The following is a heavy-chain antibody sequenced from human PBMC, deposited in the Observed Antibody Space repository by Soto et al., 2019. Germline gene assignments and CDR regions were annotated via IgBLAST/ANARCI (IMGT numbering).Heavy chain of an antibody. Sequence: GGSLRLSCAASGFSFRNYAMSWVRQAPGKGLEWISTLTGSSSNTYYADSVKGRFAISRGNSRNTLYLQMHSLTAEDTAVYYCANGRATYGLLTHDYWGQGTLVTVSS. CDR3: ANGRATYGLLTHDY. V-gene: IGHV3-23*01. D-gene: IGHD3-9*01. CDR2: LTGSSSNT. CDR1: GFSFRNYA. J-gene: IGHJ4*02.